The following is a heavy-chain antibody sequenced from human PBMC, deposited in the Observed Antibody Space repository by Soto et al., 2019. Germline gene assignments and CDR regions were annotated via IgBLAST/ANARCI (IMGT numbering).Heavy chain of an antibody. D-gene: IGHD3-10*01. V-gene: IGHV1-58*01. CDR3: AASMTYYYGSGSYPSPYYYYYYGMDV. J-gene: IGHJ6*02. CDR1: GFTFTSSA. CDR2: IVVGSGNT. Sequence: SVKVSCNASGFTFTSSAVQWVRQPRGQRLEWIGWIVVGSGNTNYAQKFQERVTITRDMSTSTAYMELSSLRSEDTAVYYCAASMTYYYGSGSYPSPYYYYYYGMDVWGQGTTVTVSS.